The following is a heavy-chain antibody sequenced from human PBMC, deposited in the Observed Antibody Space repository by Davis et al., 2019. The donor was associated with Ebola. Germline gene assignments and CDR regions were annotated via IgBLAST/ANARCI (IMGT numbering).Heavy chain of an antibody. J-gene: IGHJ6*02. CDR2: IIPIFGTA. D-gene: IGHD1-14*01. Sequence: SVKVSCKASGGTFSSYAISWVRQAPGQGLEWMGGIIPIFGTANYAQKFQGRVTITAAESTSTAYMELSSLRSEDTAVYYCASNPLTRLLGPEPYGMDVWGQGTTVTVSS. V-gene: IGHV1-69*13. CDR3: ASNPLTRLLGPEPYGMDV. CDR1: GGTFSSYA.